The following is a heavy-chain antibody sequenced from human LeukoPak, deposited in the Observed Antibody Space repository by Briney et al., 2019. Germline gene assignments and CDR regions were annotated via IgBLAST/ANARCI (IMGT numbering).Heavy chain of an antibody. CDR1: GGSISSYY. J-gene: IGHJ3*02. Sequence: SETLSLTCTVSGGSISSYYWSWIRQPPGKGLEWIGYIYYSGSTNYNPSLKSRVTISVDTSKNQFSLKLSSVTAADTAVYYCARRRCSSTSCDRPSDAFDIWGQGTMVTVSS. CDR3: ARRRCSSTSCDRPSDAFDI. CDR2: IYYSGST. D-gene: IGHD2-2*01. V-gene: IGHV4-59*08.